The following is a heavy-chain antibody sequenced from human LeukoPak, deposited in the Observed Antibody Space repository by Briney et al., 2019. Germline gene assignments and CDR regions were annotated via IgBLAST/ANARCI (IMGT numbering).Heavy chain of an antibody. V-gene: IGHV3-30*19. Sequence: PGGSLRLSCAASGLTFSSYGMHWVRQAPNKGLEWVAIVSYDGSIKYYADSVKGRFTISRDNSKNTLYLQMNSLRAEDTAVYYCARDHYSSGPYYFDYWGQGTLVTVSS. J-gene: IGHJ4*02. CDR1: GLTFSSYG. CDR2: VSYDGSIK. D-gene: IGHD6-19*01. CDR3: ARDHYSSGPYYFDY.